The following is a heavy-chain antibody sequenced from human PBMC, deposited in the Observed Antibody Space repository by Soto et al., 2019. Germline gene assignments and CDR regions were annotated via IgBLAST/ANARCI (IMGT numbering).Heavy chain of an antibody. CDR3: ARDGNGITMVRGVIISRSGFDP. J-gene: IGHJ5*02. D-gene: IGHD3-10*01. V-gene: IGHV4-31*03. Sequence: SETLSLACTVSGGSISSGGYYWSWIRQNPGKGLEWIGYIYYSGSTYYNPSLKSRVTISVDTSKNQFSLKLSSVTAADTAVYYCARDGNGITMVRGVIISRSGFDPWGQGTLVTVSS. CDR1: GGSISSGGYY. CDR2: IYYSGST.